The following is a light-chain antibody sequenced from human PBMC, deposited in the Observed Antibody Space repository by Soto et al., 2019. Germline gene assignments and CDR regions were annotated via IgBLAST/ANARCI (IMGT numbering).Light chain of an antibody. Sequence: DIVMTQSPDSLAVSLGERATINCKSSQSVLYSANNKNYLAWYQQKPGQPPKLLTYWATTRDSGVPDRFSGSVSGTDFTLTISSLQAEDVAVYCCQHYYGIPYTFGQGTKLEIK. CDR1: QSVLYSANNKNY. V-gene: IGKV4-1*01. J-gene: IGKJ2*01. CDR3: QHYYGIPYT. CDR2: WAT.